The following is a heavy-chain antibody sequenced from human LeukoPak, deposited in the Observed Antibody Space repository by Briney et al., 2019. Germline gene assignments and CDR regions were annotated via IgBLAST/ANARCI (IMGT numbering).Heavy chain of an antibody. J-gene: IGHJ4*02. CDR2: ISAYNGNT. CDR3: ARDIAIAVAGDFDY. D-gene: IGHD6-19*01. Sequence: ASVKVSCKASGYTFTSYGISWVRQAPGQGLEWMGRISAYNGNTNYAQKLQGRVTMTTDTSTSTAYMELRSLRSDDTAVYYCARDIAIAVAGDFDYWGQGTLVTVSS. CDR1: GYTFTSYG. V-gene: IGHV1-18*01.